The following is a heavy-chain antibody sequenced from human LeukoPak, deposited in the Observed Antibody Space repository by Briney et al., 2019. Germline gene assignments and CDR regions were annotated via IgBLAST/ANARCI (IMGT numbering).Heavy chain of an antibody. CDR3: ARSNTGELFDY. V-gene: IGHV4-59*08. Sequence: SETLSLTCAVYGGSFSGYYWSWIRQPPGKGLEWIGYIYYSGSTNYNPSLKSRVTISVDTSKNQFSLKLSSVTAADTAVYYCARSNTGELFDYWGQGTLVTVSS. CDR2: IYYSGST. J-gene: IGHJ4*02. CDR1: GGSFSGYY. D-gene: IGHD1-26*01.